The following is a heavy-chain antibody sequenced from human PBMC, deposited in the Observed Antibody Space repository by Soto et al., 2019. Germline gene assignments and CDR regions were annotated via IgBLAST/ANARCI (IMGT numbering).Heavy chain of an antibody. V-gene: IGHV3-23*01. D-gene: IGHD2-8*01. CDR3: AKDRLYGDYFDY. J-gene: IGHJ4*02. Sequence: GGSLRLSCAASGFTFSSYAMSWVRQAPGKGMEWVSAISGSGGSTYYADSVKGRFTISRDNSKNTLYLQMNSLRAEDTAVYYCAKDRLYGDYFDYWGQGTLVTVSS. CDR2: ISGSGGST. CDR1: GFTFSSYA.